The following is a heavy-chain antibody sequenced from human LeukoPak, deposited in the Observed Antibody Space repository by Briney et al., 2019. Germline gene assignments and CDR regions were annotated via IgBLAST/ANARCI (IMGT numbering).Heavy chain of an antibody. J-gene: IGHJ4*02. V-gene: IGHV3-9*01. CDR2: ISWNSGSI. CDR1: GFTFDDYA. Sequence: GGSLRLSCAASGFTFDDYAMHWVRQAPGKGLEWVSGISWNSGSIGYADSVKGRFTISRDNAKNSLCLQMNSLRAEDTALYYCAKVGSRWFGEVLDYWGQGTLVTVSS. CDR3: AKVGSRWFGEVLDY. D-gene: IGHD3-10*01.